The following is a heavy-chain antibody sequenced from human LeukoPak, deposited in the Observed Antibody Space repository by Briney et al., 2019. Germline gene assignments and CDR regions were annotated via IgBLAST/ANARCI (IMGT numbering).Heavy chain of an antibody. CDR3: ARVPGSWSLDY. CDR1: GGSFSGYY. J-gene: IGHJ4*02. CDR2: INHSGST. D-gene: IGHD2-15*01. V-gene: IGHV4-34*01. Sequence: PSETLSLTCAVYGGSFSGYYWSWIRQPPGKGLEWIGEINHSGSTNYNPSLKSRVTISVDTSKNQFSLKLSSVTAADTAVYYCARVPGSWSLDYWGQGTLVTVSS.